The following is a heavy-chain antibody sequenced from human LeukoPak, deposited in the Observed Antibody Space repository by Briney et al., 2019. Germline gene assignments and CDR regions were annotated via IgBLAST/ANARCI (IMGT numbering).Heavy chain of an antibody. CDR2: MYQSGSS. CDR1: GYSISSGYY. CDR3: ARNTMIRGVIINWFDT. V-gene: IGHV4-38-2*01. D-gene: IGHD3-10*01. J-gene: IGHJ5*02. Sequence: SETLSLTCAVSGYSISSGYYWGWIRQPPGKGLEWIGSMYQSGSSYYNPSLKSRVTISVDTSKNQFSLKLRSGTAADTAVYYCARNTMIRGVIINWFDTWGQGTLVTVSS.